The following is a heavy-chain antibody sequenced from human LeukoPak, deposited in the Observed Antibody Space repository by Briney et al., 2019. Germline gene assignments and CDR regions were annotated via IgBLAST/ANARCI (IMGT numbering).Heavy chain of an antibody. D-gene: IGHD3-16*01. CDR1: GFTFNTYW. Sequence: GGSLRLSCAASGFTFNTYWIAWVRQAPGKGLEWVANIKEDKSAKHQADSVKGRFTISRDNSQNFFYLQMSSLRGEDPAVYYCARDVGGNLDPWGRGTLVTVSS. V-gene: IGHV3-7*01. CDR3: ARDVGGNLDP. CDR2: IKEDKSAK. J-gene: IGHJ5*02.